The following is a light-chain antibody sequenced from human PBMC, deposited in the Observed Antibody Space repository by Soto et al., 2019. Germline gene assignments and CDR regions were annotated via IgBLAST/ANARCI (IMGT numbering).Light chain of an antibody. V-gene: IGKV1-5*01. CDR2: DAS. CDR1: QSISRW. Sequence: GDRVTITCRASQSISRWLAWYQQKPGKAPKLLIFDASSLQRGVPSKFSGSGSETEFTLTISDLQPDDFATYYCQQYSNYWTFGQGTKVGIK. CDR3: QQYSNYWT. J-gene: IGKJ1*01.